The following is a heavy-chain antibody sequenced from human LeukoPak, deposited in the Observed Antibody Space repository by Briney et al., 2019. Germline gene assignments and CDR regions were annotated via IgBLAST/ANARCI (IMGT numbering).Heavy chain of an antibody. CDR3: AKDPWFGEPQFYYYYYYGMDV. D-gene: IGHD3-10*01. J-gene: IGHJ6*04. Sequence: PGRSLRFSCAASGFTFSSYGMHWVRQAPGKGLEWVAVISYDGSNKYYADSVKGRFTISRDNSKNTLYLQMSSLRAEDTAVYYCAKDPWFGEPQFYYYYYYGMDVWGKGTTVTVSS. CDR1: GFTFSSYG. CDR2: ISYDGSNK. V-gene: IGHV3-30*18.